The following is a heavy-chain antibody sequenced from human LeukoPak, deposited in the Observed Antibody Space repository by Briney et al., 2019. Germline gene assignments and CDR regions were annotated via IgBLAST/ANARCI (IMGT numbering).Heavy chain of an antibody. V-gene: IGHV4-39*01. Sequence: SETLSLTCTVSGDSISTSNSYWGWIRQPPGKGLEWIGSIYYSGSTYYNPSLKSRVTISVDTSKNQFSLKLSSVTAADTAVYYCARLAVADFDYWGQGTLVTVSS. CDR3: ARLAVADFDY. D-gene: IGHD6-19*01. CDR1: GDSISTSNSY. CDR2: IYYSGST. J-gene: IGHJ4*02.